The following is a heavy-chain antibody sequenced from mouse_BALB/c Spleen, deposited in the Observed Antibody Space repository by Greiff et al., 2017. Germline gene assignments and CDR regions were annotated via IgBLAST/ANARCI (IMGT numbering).Heavy chain of an antibody. CDR2: IDPANGNT. V-gene: IGHV14-3*02. D-gene: IGHD2-4*01. CDR1: GFNIKDTY. CDR3: AREGRVPITIDAMDY. Sequence: EVKLQESGAELVKPGASVKLSCTASGFNIKDTYMHWVKQRPEQGLEWIGRIDPANGNTKYDPKFQGKATITADTSSNTAYLQLSSLTSEDTAVYYCAREGRVPITIDAMDYWGQGTSVTVSS. J-gene: IGHJ4*01.